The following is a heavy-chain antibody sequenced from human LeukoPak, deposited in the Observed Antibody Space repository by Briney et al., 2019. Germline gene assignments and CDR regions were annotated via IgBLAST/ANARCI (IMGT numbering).Heavy chain of an antibody. J-gene: IGHJ6*03. D-gene: IGHD3-3*01. Sequence: ASVKVSCKVSGYTLTELSMHWVRQAPGKGLEWMGGFDPEDGETIYAQKFQGRVTMTEDASTDTAYVELSSLRSEDTAVYYCATVADFWSGYLKYYYMDVWGKGTTVTVSS. V-gene: IGHV1-24*01. CDR1: GYTLTELS. CDR3: ATVADFWSGYLKYYYMDV. CDR2: FDPEDGET.